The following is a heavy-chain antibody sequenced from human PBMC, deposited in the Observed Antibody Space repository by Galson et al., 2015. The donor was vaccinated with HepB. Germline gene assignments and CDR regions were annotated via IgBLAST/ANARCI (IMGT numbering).Heavy chain of an antibody. CDR1: GFTFSNAW. J-gene: IGHJ6*03. D-gene: IGHD2-15*01. Sequence: SLRLSCAASGFTFSNAWISWVRQAPGKGLEWVGRIKSKTDGGTTDYAAPVKGRFTISRDDSKNTLYLQMNSLKTEDTAVYYCEGVVVVAVARGYDYMDVWGKGTTVTVSS. CDR2: IKSKTDGGTT. V-gene: IGHV3-15*01. CDR3: EGVVVVAVARGYDYMDV.